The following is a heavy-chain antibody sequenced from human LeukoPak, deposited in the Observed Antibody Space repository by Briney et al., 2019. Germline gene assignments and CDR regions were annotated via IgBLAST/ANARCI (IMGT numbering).Heavy chain of an antibody. D-gene: IGHD3-3*01. J-gene: IGHJ6*02. CDR2: FYYTGST. CDR3: ARGPDYDFWSGYFYYYYGMDV. Sequence: SETLSLTCTVSGGSVSGGSYYWSWIRQPPGTGLEWIGYFYYTGSTNYNPSLKSRVTISVDTSKNQFSLKLSSVTAADTAVYYCARGPDYDFWSGYFYYYYGMDVWGQGTTVTVSS. V-gene: IGHV4-61*01. CDR1: GGSVSGGSYY.